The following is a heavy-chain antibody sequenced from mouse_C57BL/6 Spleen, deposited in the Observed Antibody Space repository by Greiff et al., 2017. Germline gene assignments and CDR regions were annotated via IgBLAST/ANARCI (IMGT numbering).Heavy chain of an antibody. CDR3: AGEGRVQDY. CDR2: IYPGSGST. CDR1: GYTFTSYW. D-gene: IGHD5-1*01. Sequence: QVQLQQPGAELVKPGASVKLSCKASGYTFTSYWMNWVKQRPGQGLEWIGDIYPGSGSTNYNEKFKSKATLTVDTSSSTAYMQLSSLTSEDAAVYYDAGEGRVQDYWGQGTTVTVSS. J-gene: IGHJ2*01. V-gene: IGHV1-55*01.